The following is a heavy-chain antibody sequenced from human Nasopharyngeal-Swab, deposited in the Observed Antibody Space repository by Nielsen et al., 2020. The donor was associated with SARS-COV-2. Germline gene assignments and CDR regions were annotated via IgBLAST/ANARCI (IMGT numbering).Heavy chain of an antibody. CDR2: ISANNGNT. CDR3: ARTRIAGQEYYFDY. CDR1: GYTFTSYG. J-gene: IGHJ4*02. V-gene: IGHV1-18*01. Sequence: ASVNVSCKASGYTFTSYGISWVRQTPGQGLEWMGWISANNGNTNYAQKLQGRVTMTTDTSTSTAYMELRSLRSDDTAVYYCARTRIAGQEYYFDYWGQGTLVTVSS. D-gene: IGHD6-13*01.